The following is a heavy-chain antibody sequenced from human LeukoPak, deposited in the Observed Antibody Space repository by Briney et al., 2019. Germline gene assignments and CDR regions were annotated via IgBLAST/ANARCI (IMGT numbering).Heavy chain of an antibody. D-gene: IGHD3-3*01. CDR1: GFTFSSYW. CDR3: ARSDPYDFWSGYSPGAIDY. Sequence: PGGSLRLSCAASGFTFSSYWMSWVRQAPGKGLEWVANIKQDGSEKYYVDSVKGRFTISRDNAKNSLYLQMNSLRAEDTAVYYCARSDPYDFWSGYSPGAIDYWGQGTLVTVSS. CDR2: IKQDGSEK. J-gene: IGHJ4*02. V-gene: IGHV3-7*01.